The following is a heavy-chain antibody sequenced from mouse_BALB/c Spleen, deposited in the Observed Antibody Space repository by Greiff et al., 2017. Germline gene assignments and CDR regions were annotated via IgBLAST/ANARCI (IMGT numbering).Heavy chain of an antibody. Sequence: EVKLVESGPELEKPGASVKISCKASGYSFTGYNMNWVKQSNGKSLEWIGNIDPYYGGTSYNQKFKGKATLTVDKSSSTAYMQLKSLTSEDSAVYYCASYGNYVYYAMDYWGQGTSVTVSS. V-gene: IGHV1-39*01. D-gene: IGHD2-1*01. CDR1: GYSFTGYN. CDR3: ASYGNYVYYAMDY. CDR2: IDPYYGGT. J-gene: IGHJ4*01.